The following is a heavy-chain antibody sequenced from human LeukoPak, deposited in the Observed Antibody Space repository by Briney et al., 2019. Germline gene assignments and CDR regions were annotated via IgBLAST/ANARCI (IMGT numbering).Heavy chain of an antibody. J-gene: IGHJ3*02. V-gene: IGHV1-46*01. Sequence: ASVKVSCKASGYSFTSYYMHWVRQAPGQGLEWVGVINPSGDSTSYAQKFQGRVTMTRDTSTSTVYLELSSLRSEDTAVYYCARFRTGRAFDIWGQGTMVTVSS. CDR3: ARFRTGRAFDI. CDR2: INPSGDST. CDR1: GYSFTSYY. D-gene: IGHD3/OR15-3a*01.